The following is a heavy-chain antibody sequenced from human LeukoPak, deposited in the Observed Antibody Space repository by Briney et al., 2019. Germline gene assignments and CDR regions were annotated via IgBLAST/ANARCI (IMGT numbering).Heavy chain of an antibody. Sequence: ASVKVSCKASGYTFTSYAMHWVRQAPGQRLEWMGWINAGNGNTKYSQKFQGRVTITRDTSASTAYMELSSLRSEDTAVCYCARDRGYSSSWWPVFDYWGQGTLVTVSS. CDR3: ARDRGYSSSWWPVFDY. CDR1: GYTFTSYA. V-gene: IGHV1-3*01. J-gene: IGHJ4*02. CDR2: INAGNGNT. D-gene: IGHD6-13*01.